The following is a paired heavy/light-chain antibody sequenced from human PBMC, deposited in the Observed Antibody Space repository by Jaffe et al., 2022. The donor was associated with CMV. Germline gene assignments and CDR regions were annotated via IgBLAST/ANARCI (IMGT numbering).Light chain of an antibody. V-gene: IGKV2-28*01. Sequence: DIVMTQSPLSLPVTPGEPASISCRSSQSLLHSDGYNYLDWYLQKPGQSPQLLIYLGSHRAPGVPDRFSGSGSGTDFTLEISRVEAEDFAVYYCMQALQTPLTFGGGTKVEIK. J-gene: IGKJ4*01. CDR1: QSLLHSDGYNY. CDR2: LGS. CDR3: MQALQTPLT.
Heavy chain of an antibody. CDR2: ISDSGST. D-gene: IGHD3-10*02. J-gene: IGHJ1*01. CDR3: ASYVRRGTTLIF. CDR1: GGSISSYY. V-gene: IGHV4-59*01. Sequence: QVQLQESGPGLVKSSETLSLTCTVSGGSISSYYWSWIRQPPGKGLEWIGYISDSGSTKYNPSLKSRVTMSVDTSKRQISLKLNSVTAADTALYYCASYVRRGTTLIFWGQGTLVTVSS.